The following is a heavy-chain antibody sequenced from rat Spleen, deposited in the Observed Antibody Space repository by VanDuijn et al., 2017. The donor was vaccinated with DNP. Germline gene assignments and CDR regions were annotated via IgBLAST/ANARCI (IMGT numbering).Heavy chain of an antibody. CDR1: GFIFSSYW. CDR3: VKEGSRVTTYFDY. V-gene: IGHV5-58*01. J-gene: IGHJ2*01. Sequence: EVQLVETGGGLVQPGRSLKLSCVASGFIFSSYWMYWFRQAPGKGLEWVATIKTAGGGTYYPDSVKGRFTISRDNAEDTVYLQMNSLRSEDTATYFCVKEGSRVTTYFDYWGQGVMVTVSS. D-gene: IGHD1-10*01. CDR2: IKTAGGGT.